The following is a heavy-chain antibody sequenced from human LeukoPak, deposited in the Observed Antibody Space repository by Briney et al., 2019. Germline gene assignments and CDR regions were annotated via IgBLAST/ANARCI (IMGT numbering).Heavy chain of an antibody. CDR3: AREDAVSSGWYWVNRQENWFDT. V-gene: IGHV1-18*01. D-gene: IGHD6-19*01. CDR2: ISAYNGNT. Sequence: ASVKVSCKASGYTFTSYGISWVRQAPGQGLEWMGWISAYNGNTNYAQKLQGRVTMTTDTSTSTAYMELRSLRSDDTAVYSCAREDAVSSGWYWVNRQENWFDTWGQGTLVTVSS. J-gene: IGHJ5*02. CDR1: GYTFTSYG.